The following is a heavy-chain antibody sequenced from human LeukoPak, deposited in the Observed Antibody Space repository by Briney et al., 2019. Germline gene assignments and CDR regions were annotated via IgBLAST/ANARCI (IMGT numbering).Heavy chain of an antibody. CDR2: IYPSGAS. Sequence: PSQTLSLTCAVSGGSISSGGFSWSWIRQPPGKGLEWIGYIYPSGASNYSPSLKRRVTILLNSSKNQLSLNLSSVTAADTAVYYCARARESMATSGSYFDYWGQGTLVTVSS. CDR1: GGSISSGGFS. CDR3: ARARESMATSGSYFDY. J-gene: IGHJ4*02. D-gene: IGHD6-13*01. V-gene: IGHV4-30-2*01.